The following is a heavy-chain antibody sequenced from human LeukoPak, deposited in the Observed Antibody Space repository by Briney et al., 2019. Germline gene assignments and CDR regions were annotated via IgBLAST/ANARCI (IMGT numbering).Heavy chain of an antibody. D-gene: IGHD2-2*01. V-gene: IGHV4-34*01. J-gene: IGHJ6*03. CDR1: GGSFSGYY. Sequence: SETLSLTCAVYGGSFSGYYWSWIRQPPGKGLEWIGEINHSGSTNYNPSLKSRVTISVDTSKNQFSLKLSSVTAADTAVYYCARGRGVVVPAATPYYYYMEVWGKGTTVTVSS. CDR2: INHSGST. CDR3: ARGRGVVVPAATPYYYYMEV.